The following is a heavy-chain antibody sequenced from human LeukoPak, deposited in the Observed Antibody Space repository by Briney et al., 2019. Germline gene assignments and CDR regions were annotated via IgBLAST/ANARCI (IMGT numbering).Heavy chain of an antibody. V-gene: IGHV4-59*01. Sequence: PSETLSLTCTVSGGSISSYYWSWIRQPPGKGLEWIWYIYYSGSTNYNPSLKSRVTISVDTSKNQFSLKLSSVTAADTAVYYCARDVRGDYGDYTLRDRAFDIWGQGTMVTVSS. CDR2: IYYSGST. D-gene: IGHD4-17*01. CDR3: ARDVRGDYGDYTLRDRAFDI. CDR1: GGSISSYY. J-gene: IGHJ3*02.